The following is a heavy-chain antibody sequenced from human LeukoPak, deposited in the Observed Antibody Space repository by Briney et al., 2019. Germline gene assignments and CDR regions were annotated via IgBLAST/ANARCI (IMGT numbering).Heavy chain of an antibody. Sequence: QSGGSLRLSCAASGFTFSSYSMNWVRQAPGKGLEWVSYISSSGSTIYYADSVKGRFTISRDNAKNSLYLQMNSLRAEDTAVYYCARGVAAGPPSIDYWGQGTLVTVSS. J-gene: IGHJ4*02. CDR1: GFTFSSYS. D-gene: IGHD6-13*01. V-gene: IGHV3-48*04. CDR3: ARGVAAGPPSIDY. CDR2: ISSSGSTI.